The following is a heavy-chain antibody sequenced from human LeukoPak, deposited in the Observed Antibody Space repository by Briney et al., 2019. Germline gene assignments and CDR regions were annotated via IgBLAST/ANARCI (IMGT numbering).Heavy chain of an antibody. CDR3: AREVGGGASGQ. CDR1: GFTVSSNY. V-gene: IGHV3-66*01. J-gene: IGHJ4*02. CDR2: IYSDGTI. Sequence: GGSLRLSCAASGFTVSSNYMSWVRQVPGKGLEWVSVIYSDGTISYADSVKGRFTISRDNSENTLYLQMNSLRVEDTAVYYCAREVGGGASGQWGQGTLVTVSS. D-gene: IGHD3-16*01.